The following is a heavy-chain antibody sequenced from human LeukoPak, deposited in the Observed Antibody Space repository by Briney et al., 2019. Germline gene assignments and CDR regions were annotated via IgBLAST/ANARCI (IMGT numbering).Heavy chain of an antibody. CDR2: IKQDGSEK. CDR1: GFTFSSYW. Sequence: GGSLRLSCAASGFTFSSYWMSWVRQAPGKGLEWVANIKQDGSEKYYVDSVKGRFTISRDNAKNSLYLQMNSLRAEDTAVYYCAKVLGLSEPAVRLFEYWGQGTLVTVSS. D-gene: IGHD1-14*01. CDR3: AKVLGLSEPAVRLFEY. J-gene: IGHJ4*02. V-gene: IGHV3-7*01.